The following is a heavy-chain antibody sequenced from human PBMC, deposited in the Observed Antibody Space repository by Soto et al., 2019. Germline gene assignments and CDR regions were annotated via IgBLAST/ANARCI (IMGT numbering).Heavy chain of an antibody. CDR2: ISWNSGSI. Sequence: ESGGGLVQPGRSLRLSCAASGFTFDDYAMHWVRQAPGKGLEWVSGISWNSGSIGYADSVKGRFTISRDNAKNSLYLQMNSLRAEDTALYYCAKDTGTIFGSALDYWGQGTLVTVSS. V-gene: IGHV3-9*01. D-gene: IGHD3-3*01. CDR1: GFTFDDYA. CDR3: AKDTGTIFGSALDY. J-gene: IGHJ4*02.